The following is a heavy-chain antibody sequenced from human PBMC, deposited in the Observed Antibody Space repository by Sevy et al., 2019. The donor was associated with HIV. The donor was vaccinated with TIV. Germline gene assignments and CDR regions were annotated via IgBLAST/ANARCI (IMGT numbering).Heavy chain of an antibody. CDR2: ISWNSGNK. CDR3: ASALYGIDISHCTTGVCYADGMDV. J-gene: IGHJ6*02. V-gene: IGHV3-9*01. Sequence: GGSLRLSCAASGFTFDDYAMHWVRQAPGKGLEWVSGISWNSGNKGYADSVKGRFTISRDNAKNSLYLQMNSLRAEDTALYYCASALYGIDISHCTTGVCYADGMDVWGQGTTVTVSS. CDR1: GFTFDDYA. D-gene: IGHD2-8*01.